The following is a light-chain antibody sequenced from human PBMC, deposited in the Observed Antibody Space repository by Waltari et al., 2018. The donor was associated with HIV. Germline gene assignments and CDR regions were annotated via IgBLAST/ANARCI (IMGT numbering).Light chain of an antibody. CDR3: GTWDSSLSAVV. V-gene: IGLV1-51*02. CDR1: TPNIGTNY. Sequence: QSVLTQPPSVSAAPGQKVTISCSGTTPNIGTNYVFWYQQFPGTAPKLLIYETNRRPSGIPDRFSGSKSGTSATLGITGLQTGDEADYSCGTWDSSLSAVVFGGGTKLTVL. CDR2: ETN. J-gene: IGLJ2*01.